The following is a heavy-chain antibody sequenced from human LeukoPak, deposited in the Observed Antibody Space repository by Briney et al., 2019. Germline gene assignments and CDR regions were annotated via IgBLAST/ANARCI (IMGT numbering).Heavy chain of an antibody. J-gene: IGHJ4*02. CDR3: ATQTSPTESYFDS. CDR1: GGTFSNYS. Sequence: ASVNVSCKASGGTFSNYSIHWVRQAPGQGLEWMGRIITVFDTTDYLQKFQGRVTITTDESTSTAYMELSSLRSEDTAVYFCATQTSPTESYFDSRRQGTLLCVXS. V-gene: IGHV1-69*05. D-gene: IGHD2-2*01. CDR2: IITVFDTT.